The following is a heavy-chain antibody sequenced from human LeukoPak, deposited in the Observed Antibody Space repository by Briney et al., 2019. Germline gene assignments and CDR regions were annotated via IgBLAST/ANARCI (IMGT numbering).Heavy chain of an antibody. V-gene: IGHV3-21*01. CDR1: GFTFSSYS. D-gene: IGHD3-22*01. J-gene: IGHJ4*02. CDR2: ITSSISYI. CDR3: VRPVATSGYLLPLDY. Sequence: GGSLRLSCAASGFTFSSYSMNWVRQAPGKGLEWVSSITSSISYIYYADSVKGRFTISRDNAKNSLYLQINSLRAEDTAVYYCVRPVATSGYLLPLDYWGQGTLVTVSS.